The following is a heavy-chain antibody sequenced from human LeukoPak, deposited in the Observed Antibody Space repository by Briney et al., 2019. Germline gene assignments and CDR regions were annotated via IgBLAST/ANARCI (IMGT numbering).Heavy chain of an antibody. J-gene: IGHJ3*02. V-gene: IGHV4-59*01. D-gene: IGHD3-10*01. Sequence: SETLSLTCTVSGGSISSYYWSWIRQPPGKGLEWIGYIYYSGSTNYNPSLKSRVTISVDTSKNQFSLKLSSVTAADTAVYYCARGSWFGESLWGADAFDIWGQGTMVTVSS. CDR2: IYYSGST. CDR1: GGSISSYY. CDR3: ARGSWFGESLWGADAFDI.